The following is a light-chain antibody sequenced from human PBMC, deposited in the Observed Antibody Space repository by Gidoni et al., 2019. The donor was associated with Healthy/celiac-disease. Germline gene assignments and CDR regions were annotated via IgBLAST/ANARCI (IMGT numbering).Light chain of an antibody. Sequence: DIQLTQSPSFLSASVGDRVTITCRASQGISSYLAWYQQKPGKAPKLLIYAASTLQSGVPSRFSGSGSGTEFTLTISSLQPEDFATYYCQQLNSYPYIITFGQVTRLEIK. J-gene: IGKJ5*01. CDR2: AAS. V-gene: IGKV1-9*01. CDR3: QQLNSYPYIIT. CDR1: QGISSY.